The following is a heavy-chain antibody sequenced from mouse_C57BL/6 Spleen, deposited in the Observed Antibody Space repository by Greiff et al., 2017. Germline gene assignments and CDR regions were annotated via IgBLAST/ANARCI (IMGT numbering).Heavy chain of an antibody. CDR2: INPTSGNT. V-gene: IGHV1-64*01. J-gene: IGHJ4*01. D-gene: IGHD2-3*01. Sequence: QVQLQQPGAELVKPGASVKLSCKASGYTFTSYWMHWVKQRPGQGLEWIGLINPTSGNTNYNQKFKGKATLTVDKSSSTAYMQRSSLTSEDAAVYYCTRKRDGVDYAMDYWGQGTSVTVSS. CDR1: GYTFTSYW. CDR3: TRKRDGVDYAMDY.